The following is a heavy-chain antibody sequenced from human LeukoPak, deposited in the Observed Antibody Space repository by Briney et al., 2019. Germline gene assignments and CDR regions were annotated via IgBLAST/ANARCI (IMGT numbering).Heavy chain of an antibody. J-gene: IGHJ4*02. V-gene: IGHV3-23*01. Sequence: GGSLRLSCAASGFTFTNAWMSWVRQAPGKGLEWVSAISDDFGTYHADSVKGRFTISRDNSRNTLYLQMTSLRAEDTAVYYCARGNSGHCTGATCYALDYWGQGTLVTVSS. CDR2: ISDDFGT. D-gene: IGHD2-2*01. CDR1: GFTFTNAW. CDR3: ARGNSGHCTGATCYALDY.